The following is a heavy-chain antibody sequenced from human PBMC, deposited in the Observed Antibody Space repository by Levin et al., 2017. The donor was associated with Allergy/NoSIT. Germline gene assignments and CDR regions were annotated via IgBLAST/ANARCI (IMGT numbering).Heavy chain of an antibody. J-gene: IGHJ1*01. CDR2: IIPIFGTA. CDR1: FFPFRLSA. V-gene: IGHV1-69*01. CDR3: ARSQPPYCSGGSCYSSPEYFQH. D-gene: IGHD2-15*01. Sequence: SFPSSFFPFRLSALRWVRQAPGQGLEWMGGIIPIFGTANYAQKFQGRVTITADESTSTAYMELSSLRSEDTAVYYCARSQPPYCSGGSCYSSPEYFQHWGQGTLVTVSS.